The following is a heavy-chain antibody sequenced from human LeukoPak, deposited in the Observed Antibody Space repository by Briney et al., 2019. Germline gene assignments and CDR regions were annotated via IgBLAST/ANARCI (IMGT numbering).Heavy chain of an antibody. J-gene: IGHJ6*03. D-gene: IGHD3-10*01. V-gene: IGHV4-4*09. CDR1: GGSISSYY. CDR3: ARHTMVRGVSGYYYYYMDV. CDR2: IYTSGST. Sequence: SETLSLTCTVSGGSISSYYWSWIRQPPGKGLEWIGYIYTSGSTNYNPSLKSRVTISVDTSENQFSLKLSSVTAADTAVYYCARHTMVRGVSGYYYYYMDVWGKGTTVTVSS.